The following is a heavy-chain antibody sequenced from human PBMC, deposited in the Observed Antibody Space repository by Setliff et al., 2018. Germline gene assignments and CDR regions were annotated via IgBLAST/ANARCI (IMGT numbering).Heavy chain of an antibody. CDR1: GGSLSTYY. D-gene: IGHD5-12*01. CDR2: VYYSGAA. J-gene: IGHJ4*02. CDR3: ARGGTFRYFDY. Sequence: SETLSLTCTVAGGSLSTYYWSWIRQSPGRGLEYIGYVYYSGAADYSPSLKSRVTLSVDTSKNQFSLKLTSVTAADTAVYYCARGGTFRYFDYWGQGTPVTVSS. V-gene: IGHV4-59*01.